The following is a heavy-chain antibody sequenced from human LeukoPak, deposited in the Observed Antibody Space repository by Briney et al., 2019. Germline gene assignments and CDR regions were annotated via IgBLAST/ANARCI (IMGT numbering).Heavy chain of an antibody. Sequence: SETLSLTCTVSGGSISSYYWSWVRQPAGKGLEWIGRIYTSGSTNYNPSLKSRVSISVDKSKNQFSLKLSSVTAADTAVYYCARLLLQQTYRFDPWGQGTLITVSS. CDR3: ARLLLQQTYRFDP. CDR1: GGSISSYY. V-gene: IGHV4-4*07. J-gene: IGHJ5*02. CDR2: IYTSGST. D-gene: IGHD3-22*01.